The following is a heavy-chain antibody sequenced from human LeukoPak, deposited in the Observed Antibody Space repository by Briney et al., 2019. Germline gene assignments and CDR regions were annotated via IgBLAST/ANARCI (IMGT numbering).Heavy chain of an antibody. Sequence: GGSLRLSCAASGFTFSSYSMNWVRQAPGKGLEWVSSISSSSSYIYYADSVKGRFTISRDNAKNSLYLQMNSLRAEDTSVYYCARDWRVAAVGFYDYWGQGTLVTVSS. CDR2: ISSSSSYI. D-gene: IGHD6-13*01. V-gene: IGHV3-21*01. CDR3: ARDWRVAAVGFYDY. J-gene: IGHJ4*02. CDR1: GFTFSSYS.